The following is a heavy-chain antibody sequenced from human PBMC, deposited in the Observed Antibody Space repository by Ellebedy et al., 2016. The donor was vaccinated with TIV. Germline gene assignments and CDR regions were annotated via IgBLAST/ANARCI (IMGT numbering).Heavy chain of an antibody. J-gene: IGHJ6*02. V-gene: IGHV3-30*18. CDR1: GLNLSHYG. D-gene: IGHD5-18*01. CDR3: AKGDTATRSYFYYGMDV. CDR2: MSSDGSKT. Sequence: PGGSLRLSCSVSGLNLSHYGIHWVRQSPDKGLQWMTVMSSDGSKTFFGDSAKGRFAVSRDNSKNTVFLEMQRLRPEDSAGYYCAKGDTATRSYFYYGMDVWGPGTTVIVSS.